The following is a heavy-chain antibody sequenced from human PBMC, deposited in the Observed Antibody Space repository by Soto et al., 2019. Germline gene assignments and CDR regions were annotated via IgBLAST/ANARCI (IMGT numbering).Heavy chain of an antibody. Sequence: SETLSLTCTVSGGSISSSSYYWSWIRQPPGKGLEWIGYIYYSGSTYYNPSLKSRVTISVDTSKNQFSLKLSSVTAADTAVYYCARVPAAHNYYYYYYGMDVWGQGTTVTVSS. CDR1: GGSISSSSYY. CDR3: ARVPAAHNYYYYYYGMDV. V-gene: IGHV4-30-4*01. D-gene: IGHD2-2*01. CDR2: IYYSGST. J-gene: IGHJ6*02.